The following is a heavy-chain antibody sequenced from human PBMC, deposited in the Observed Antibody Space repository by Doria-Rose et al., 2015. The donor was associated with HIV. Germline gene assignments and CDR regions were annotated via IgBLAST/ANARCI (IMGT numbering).Heavy chain of an antibody. J-gene: IGHJ4*02. CDR3: ARIHSLSSSSLGH. Sequence: GPCQRLEWMGWLNVGNGDTRYSLKLQDRATITSDTSANTGYMALSSLRSEDTAVYYCARIHSLSSSSLGHWGQGTLGTGSS. V-gene: IGHV1-3*01. D-gene: IGHD6-13*01. CDR2: LNVGNGDT.